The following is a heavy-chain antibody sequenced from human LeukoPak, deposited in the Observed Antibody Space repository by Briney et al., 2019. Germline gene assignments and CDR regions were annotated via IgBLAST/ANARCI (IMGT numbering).Heavy chain of an antibody. J-gene: IGHJ4*02. D-gene: IGHD3-22*01. CDR3: ARVYYDSNGFNIDY. Sequence: GGSLRLSCAASGFTFSDHYMDWVRQAPGKGLEWVGRTRNKANSYTTEYAASVKGRFTISRDDSKNSLYLQMNSLKTEDTAVYYCARVYYDSNGFNIDYWGQGTLVTVSS. CDR2: TRNKANSYTT. CDR1: GFTFSDHY. V-gene: IGHV3-72*01.